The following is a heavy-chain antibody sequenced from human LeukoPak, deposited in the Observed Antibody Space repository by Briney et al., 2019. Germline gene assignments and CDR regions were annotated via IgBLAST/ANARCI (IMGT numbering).Heavy chain of an antibody. CDR2: IYYSGST. V-gene: IGHV4-59*01. Sequence: KPSETLSLTCSVSGGSITSNYWSWIRQPPGKGLEWIGYIYYSGSTNYNPSLKSRVTISVDTSKNQFSLKLSSVTAADTAVYYCARGGDRRGFDYWGQGTLVTVSS. J-gene: IGHJ4*02. D-gene: IGHD1-14*01. CDR3: ARGGDRRGFDY. CDR1: GGSITSNY.